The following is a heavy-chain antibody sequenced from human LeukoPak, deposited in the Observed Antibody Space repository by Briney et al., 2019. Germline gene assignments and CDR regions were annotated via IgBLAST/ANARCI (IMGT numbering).Heavy chain of an antibody. V-gene: IGHV1-2*02. CDR2: INPNSGGT. D-gene: IGHD5-24*01. CDR3: ARGEFRVEIATSYYYYYYMDV. J-gene: IGHJ6*03. Sequence: GASVKVSCKASGYTFTGYYMHWVRQAPGQGLEWMGWINPNSGGTNYAQKFQGRVTMTRDTSISTAYMELSSLRSEDTAVYYCARGEFRVEIATSYYYYYYMDVWGKGTTVTVSS. CDR1: GYTFTGYY.